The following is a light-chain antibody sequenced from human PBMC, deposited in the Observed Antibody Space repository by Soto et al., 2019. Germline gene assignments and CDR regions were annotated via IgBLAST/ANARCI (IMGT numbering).Light chain of an antibody. Sequence: EILMTQSPATLSVSPGERATLSCRANQDVNIYLAWYQQKHGQAPRLLISGASTRATGIPARFSGSGSGTEFTLTISSLQSEEVAVYYCQQYGNWPLTFGGGTNVEIK. CDR3: QQYGNWPLT. J-gene: IGKJ4*01. CDR2: GAS. CDR1: QDVNIY. V-gene: IGKV3D-15*01.